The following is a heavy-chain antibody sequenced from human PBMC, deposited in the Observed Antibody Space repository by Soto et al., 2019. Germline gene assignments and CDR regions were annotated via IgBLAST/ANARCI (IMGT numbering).Heavy chain of an antibody. D-gene: IGHD2-21*02. CDR2: IYYSGST. J-gene: IGHJ4*02. CDR1: GDSISSRSYS. CDR3: ARQRASVVTQASFDV. Sequence: SETLSLTCTVTGDSISSRSYSWGWIRQPPGKGLEGIGSIYYSGSTYNNPSLRSRVSRSIDTYKDQFSLKLKSVTAADTALYFCARQRASVVTQASFDVWGPGSLVTVSS. V-gene: IGHV4-39*01.